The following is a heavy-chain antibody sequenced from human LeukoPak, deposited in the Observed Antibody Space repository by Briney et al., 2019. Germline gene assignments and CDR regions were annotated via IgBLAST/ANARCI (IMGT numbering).Heavy chain of an antibody. CDR2: IYYSGST. CDR1: GGSISSYY. CDR3: ARTNAYYYDSSGYPLFDY. Sequence: SGTLSLTCTVSGGSISSYYWSWIRQPPGKGLEWIGYIYYSGSTNYNPSLKSRVTISVDTSKNQFSLKLSSVTAADTAVYYCARTNAYYYDSSGYPLFDYWGQGTLVTVSS. J-gene: IGHJ4*02. V-gene: IGHV4-59*01. D-gene: IGHD3-22*01.